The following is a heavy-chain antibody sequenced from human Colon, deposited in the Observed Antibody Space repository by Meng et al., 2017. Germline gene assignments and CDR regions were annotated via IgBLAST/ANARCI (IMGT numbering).Heavy chain of an antibody. CDR3: ARDLKYYDFWSGYYWFDI. D-gene: IGHD3-3*01. CDR1: GYSISSGYY. Sequence: SETLSLTCAVSGYSISSGYYRGWIRQPPGKGLEWIGSIYHSGSTYYNPSLKSRVTISVDTSKNQFSLKLSSVTAADTAVYYCARDLKYYDFWSGYYWFDIWGQGTMVTVSS. V-gene: IGHV4-38-2*02. CDR2: IYHSGST. J-gene: IGHJ3*02.